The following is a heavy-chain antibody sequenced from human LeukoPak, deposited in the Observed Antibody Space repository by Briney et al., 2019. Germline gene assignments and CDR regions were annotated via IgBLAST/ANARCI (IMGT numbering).Heavy chain of an antibody. Sequence: SETLSLTCTVSGVSISSYYWSWIRQPPGKGLEWIGYIYYSGSTNYNPSLKSRVTISVDTSKNQFSLKLSSVTAADTAVYYCARARVGALDIWGQGTMVTVSS. CDR1: GVSISSYY. J-gene: IGHJ3*02. D-gene: IGHD3-16*01. V-gene: IGHV4-59*01. CDR2: IYYSGST. CDR3: ARARVGALDI.